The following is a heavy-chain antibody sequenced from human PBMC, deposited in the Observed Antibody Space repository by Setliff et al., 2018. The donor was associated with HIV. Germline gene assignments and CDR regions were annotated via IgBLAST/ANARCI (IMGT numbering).Heavy chain of an antibody. CDR1: VGPLSGHY. V-gene: IGHV4-34*01. J-gene: IGHJ4*02. CDR3: VTSSSWSSRLNF. D-gene: IGHD2-2*01. CDR2: TSHSGKT. Sequence: TLSLTCAVYVGPLSGHYWSWIRQPPGQGLEWIGETSHSGKTNYNPSHKCRVTLSVDTSKNQFSLKLTSVTAADTAVYYCVTSSSWSSRLNFWGPGMLVTVSS.